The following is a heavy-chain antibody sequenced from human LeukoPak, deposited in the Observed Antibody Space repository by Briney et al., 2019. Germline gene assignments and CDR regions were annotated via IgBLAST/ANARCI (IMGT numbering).Heavy chain of an antibody. J-gene: IGHJ4*02. CDR3: ARGQQWLVGAFDY. CDR2: ISSSSSYI. D-gene: IGHD6-19*01. Sequence: SGGSLRLSCAASGFTFSSYSMNWVRQAPGKGREWVSSISSSSSYIYYADSVKGRFTISRDNAKNSLYLQMNSLRAEDTAVYYCARGQQWLVGAFDYWGQGTLVTVSS. V-gene: IGHV3-21*01. CDR1: GFTFSSYS.